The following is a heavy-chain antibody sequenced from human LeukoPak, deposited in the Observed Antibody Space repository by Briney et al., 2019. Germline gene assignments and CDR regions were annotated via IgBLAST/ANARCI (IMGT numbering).Heavy chain of an antibody. CDR2: IKGDGSST. V-gene: IGHV3-74*01. D-gene: IGHD4-17*01. J-gene: IGHJ4*02. CDR1: GLTFSTYL. Sequence: ETGGSLRLSCAASGLTFSTYLMHWVRQAPGKGLVWVARIKGDGSSTIYADSVKGRFTISRDNSKNTLYLQTSSLRVEDTAVYYCAGASTTVPNLLDHWGRGTLVTVSS. CDR3: AGASTTVPNLLDH.